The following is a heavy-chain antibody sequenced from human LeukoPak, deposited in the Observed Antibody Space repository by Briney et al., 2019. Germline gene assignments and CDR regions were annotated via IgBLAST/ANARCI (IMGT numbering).Heavy chain of an antibody. Sequence: PSETLSLTCAVYGGSFSGYYWSWIRQPPGKGLEWIGEISHSGSTNYNPSLKSRVTISVDTSKNQFSLKLSSVTAADTAVYYCARGGGYCTNGVCYLLDYWGQGTLVTVSS. CDR1: GGSFSGYY. V-gene: IGHV4-34*01. D-gene: IGHD2-8*01. CDR3: ARGGGYCTNGVCYLLDY. J-gene: IGHJ4*02. CDR2: ISHSGST.